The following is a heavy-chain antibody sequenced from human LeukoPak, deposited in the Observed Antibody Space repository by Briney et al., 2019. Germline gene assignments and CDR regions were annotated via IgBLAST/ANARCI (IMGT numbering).Heavy chain of an antibody. J-gene: IGHJ3*02. CDR3: ARHDSSGPYNAFDI. D-gene: IGHD3-22*01. CDR2: IYHSGST. V-gene: IGHV4-4*02. CDR1: GGSISSSNW. Sequence: SETLSLTCAVSGGSISSSNWWSWVRQPPGKWLEWIGEIYHSGSTNYNPSLKSRVTISVDKSKNQFSLKLSSVTAADTAVYYCARHDSSGPYNAFDIWGQGTMVTVSS.